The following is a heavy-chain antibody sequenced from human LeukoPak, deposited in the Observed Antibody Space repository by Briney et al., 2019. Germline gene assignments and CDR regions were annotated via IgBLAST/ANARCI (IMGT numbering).Heavy chain of an antibody. CDR1: GFTVSSNY. V-gene: IGHV3-66*01. CDR2: IYSGGST. CDR3: ARCSGWNFYYYYYGMDV. J-gene: IGHJ6*02. Sequence: GGSLRLSCAASGFTVSSNYMSWVRQAPGKGLEWVSVIYSGGSTYYADSVKGRFTISRDNSKNTLYLQMNSLRAEDAAVYYCARCSGWNFYYYYYGMDVWGQGTTVTVSS. D-gene: IGHD6-19*01.